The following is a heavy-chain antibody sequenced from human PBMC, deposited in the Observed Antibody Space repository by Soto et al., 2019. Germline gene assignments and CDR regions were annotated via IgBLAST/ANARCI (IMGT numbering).Heavy chain of an antibody. CDR1: GFTFSSYA. V-gene: IGHV3-23*01. J-gene: IGHJ4*02. CDR3: AKDRDYSSSWYGCFDY. D-gene: IGHD6-13*01. CDR2: ISGSGGST. Sequence: EVQLLESGGGLVQPGGSLRLSCAASGFTFSSYAMSWVRQAPGKGLEWVSAISGSGGSTYYADSVKGRFTISRDNSKNTLYLQMNSLRAEDTAVYYCAKDRDYSSSWYGCFDYWGQGTLVTVSS.